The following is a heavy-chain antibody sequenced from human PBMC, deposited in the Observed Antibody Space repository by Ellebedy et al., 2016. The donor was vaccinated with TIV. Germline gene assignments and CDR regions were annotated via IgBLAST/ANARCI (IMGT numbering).Heavy chain of an antibody. Sequence: PGGSLRLSCAASGFTFSSYAMHWVRQAPGKGLEWVAVISYDGSNKYYADSVKGRFTISRDNSKNTLYLQMKRLRAEETAVYYCARDTGLYYGSSGFDFWGQGTLVIVSS. CDR1: GFTFSSYA. J-gene: IGHJ4*02. CDR3: ARDTGLYYGSSGFDF. CDR2: ISYDGSNK. D-gene: IGHD3-22*01. V-gene: IGHV3-30-3*01.